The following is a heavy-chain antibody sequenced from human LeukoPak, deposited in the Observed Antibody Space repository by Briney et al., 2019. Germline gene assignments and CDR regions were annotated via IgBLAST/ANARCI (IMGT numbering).Heavy chain of an antibody. D-gene: IGHD6-19*01. V-gene: IGHV3-74*01. J-gene: IGHJ4*02. CDR3: VRDRDSGWPFDY. Sequence: GGSLRLSCAVSGFTFSSYWMQWVRQAPGKGLVWVSRINSDGSSTSYADSVKGRFTISRDNAKNTLYLQINSLRAEDTAVYYCVRDRDSGWPFDYWGQGTLVTVSS. CDR2: INSDGSST. CDR1: GFTFSSYW.